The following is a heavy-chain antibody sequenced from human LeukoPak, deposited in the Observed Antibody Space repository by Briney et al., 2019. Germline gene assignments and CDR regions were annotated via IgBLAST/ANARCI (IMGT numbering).Heavy chain of an antibody. D-gene: IGHD3-10*01. J-gene: IGHJ4*02. Sequence: GGSLRLSCAASGFTFNSYSMNWVRQAPGKGLEWVSSISSSSSSMYYADSVRGRFTISRDNAKDSLYLQMNSLRAEDTAVYYCARSSMVRRVMDFYYFDYWGQGTLVTVSS. V-gene: IGHV3-21*01. CDR1: GFTFNSYS. CDR2: ISSSSSSM. CDR3: ARSSMVRRVMDFYYFDY.